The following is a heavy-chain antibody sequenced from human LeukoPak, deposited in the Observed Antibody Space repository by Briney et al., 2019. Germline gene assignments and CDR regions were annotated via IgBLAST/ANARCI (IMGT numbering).Heavy chain of an antibody. CDR2: INSDGSST. J-gene: IGHJ4*02. Sequence: GGSLRLSCAASGFTFSSCWMHWVRQAPGKGLVWVSRINSDGSSTSYADSVKGRFTISRDNAKNTLCLQMNSLRAEDTAVYYCARVDTAMVVDYWGQGTLVTVSS. D-gene: IGHD5-18*01. V-gene: IGHV3-74*01. CDR1: GFTFSSCW. CDR3: ARVDTAMVVDY.